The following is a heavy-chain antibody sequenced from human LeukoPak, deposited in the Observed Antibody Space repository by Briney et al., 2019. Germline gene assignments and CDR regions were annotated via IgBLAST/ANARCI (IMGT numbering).Heavy chain of an antibody. CDR1: GFTFSNYG. CDR3: AKYNWNDEDAFDI. Sequence: GGSLRLSCAASGFTFSNYGMHWVRQAPGKGLEWVAFIRYDGSNKYYADSVKGRFTISRDNSKNTLYLQMNSLRAEDTAVYYCAKYNWNDEDAFDIWGQGTMVTVSS. D-gene: IGHD1-1*01. J-gene: IGHJ3*02. CDR2: IRYDGSNK. V-gene: IGHV3-30*02.